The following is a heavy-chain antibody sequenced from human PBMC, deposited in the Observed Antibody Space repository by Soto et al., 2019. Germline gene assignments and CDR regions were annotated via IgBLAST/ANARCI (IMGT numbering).Heavy chain of an antibody. CDR2: RSYDGSNK. Sequence: QVQLVESGGGVVQPGRSLRLSCAVSGFTFSSYGMHWVRQAPGKGLEWVAVRSYDGSNKYYADSVKGRFTISRDNSKNTLYLQMNSLRAEDTAVYYCAKDFLEWVVVTATDAFDIWGQGTMVTVSS. D-gene: IGHD2-21*02. CDR1: GFTFSSYG. V-gene: IGHV3-30*18. CDR3: AKDFLEWVVVTATDAFDI. J-gene: IGHJ3*02.